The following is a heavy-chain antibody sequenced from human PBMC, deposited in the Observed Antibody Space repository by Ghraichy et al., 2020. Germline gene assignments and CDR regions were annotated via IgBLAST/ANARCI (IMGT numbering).Heavy chain of an antibody. V-gene: IGHV4-59*01. CDR2: ISNSGST. CDR1: GGSISGYF. Sequence: SETLSLTCSVSGGSISGYFWSWIRQPPGKGLEWIGYISNSGSTNYNPSLKSRVTISGDVSKNQFSLKLSSVTAADAAVYYCAIAVARSARLDYWGQGTPVTVSS. D-gene: IGHD6-19*01. CDR3: AIAVARSARLDY. J-gene: IGHJ4*02.